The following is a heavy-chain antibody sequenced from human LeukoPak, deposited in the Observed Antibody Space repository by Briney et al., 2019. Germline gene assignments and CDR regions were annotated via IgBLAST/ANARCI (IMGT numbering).Heavy chain of an antibody. V-gene: IGHV4-4*07. CDR2: IYTSGST. CDR3: ARERSYYYDSGTTD. D-gene: IGHD3-22*01. J-gene: IGHJ1*01. Sequence: PSETLSLTCTVSGGSISSYYWSWVRQPAGKGLEWIGRIYTSGSTNYNPSLKSRVTMSVDTSKNQFSLKLSSVTAADTAVYYCARERSYYYDSGTTDWGQGTLVTVSS. CDR1: GGSISSYY.